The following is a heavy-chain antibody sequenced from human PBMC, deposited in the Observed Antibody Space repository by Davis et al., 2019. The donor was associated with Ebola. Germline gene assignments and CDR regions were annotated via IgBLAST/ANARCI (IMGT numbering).Heavy chain of an antibody. Sequence: GGSLRLSCAASGFTFSSYSMNWVRQAPGKGLEWVSYISSSSSTIYYADSVKGRFTISRDNAKNSLYLQMNSLRDEDTAVYYCARDPKSYDFWSGYYNYYYGMDVWGQGTTVTVSS. D-gene: IGHD3-3*01. J-gene: IGHJ6*02. CDR1: GFTFSSYS. CDR2: ISSSSSTI. CDR3: ARDPKSYDFWSGYYNYYYGMDV. V-gene: IGHV3-48*02.